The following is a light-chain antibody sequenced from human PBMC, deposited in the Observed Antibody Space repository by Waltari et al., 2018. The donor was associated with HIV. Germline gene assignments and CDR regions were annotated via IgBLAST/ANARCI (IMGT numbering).Light chain of an antibody. CDR3: QQYFSPPYT. CDR2: WAS. CDR1: QSLLYSSNNKNY. V-gene: IGKV4-1*01. J-gene: IGKJ2*01. Sequence: DTVMTQSPDSLAVSLGERASINCKSSQSLLYSSNNKNYLAWYHQKPGQVPKLLIYWASTRESGVPDRFSGSGSGTDFTLTISNLQAEDVAVYFCQQYFSPPYTFGQGTKLEIK.